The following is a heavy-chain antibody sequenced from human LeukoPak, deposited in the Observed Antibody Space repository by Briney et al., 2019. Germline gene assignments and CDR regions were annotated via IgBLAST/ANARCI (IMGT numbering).Heavy chain of an antibody. CDR3: ARDLLGSSKDY. Sequence: GGSLRLSCAASGFTFSGYWMSWVRQAPGKGLEWVANIKQDGSEKYYVDSVKGRFTISRDNAKNSLYLQMNSLRAEDTAVYYRARDLLGSSKDYWGQGTLVTVSS. J-gene: IGHJ4*02. V-gene: IGHV3-7*01. D-gene: IGHD6-6*01. CDR1: GFTFSGYW. CDR2: IKQDGSEK.